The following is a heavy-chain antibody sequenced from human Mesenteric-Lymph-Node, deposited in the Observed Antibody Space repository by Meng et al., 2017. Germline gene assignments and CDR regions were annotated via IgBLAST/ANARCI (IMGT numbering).Heavy chain of an antibody. V-gene: IGHV3-23*01. CDR3: AKDLLLWFGDRDGAAVYFDY. J-gene: IGHJ4*02. Sequence: LSLTCAASGFTFSSYAMSWVRQAPGKGLAWVCAISGSGGSTYYADSVKGRFTISRDNSKNTLYLQMNSLRAEDTAVYYCAKDLLLWFGDRDGAAVYFDYWGQGTLVTVSS. CDR1: GFTFSSYA. CDR2: ISGSGGST. D-gene: IGHD3-10*01.